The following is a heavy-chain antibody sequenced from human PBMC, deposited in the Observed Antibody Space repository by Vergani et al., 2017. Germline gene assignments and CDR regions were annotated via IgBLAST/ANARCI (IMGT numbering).Heavy chain of an antibody. CDR2: IYHSGST. J-gene: IGHJ4*02. D-gene: IGHD5-18*01. V-gene: IGHV4-38-2*01. CDR3: ASGYSSSGXVDY. CDR1: GYSISSGYH. Sequence: QVQLQESGPGLVKPSQTLSLTCAVSGYSISSGYHWGWIRQPPGKGLEWIGSIYHSGSTYYNPSLKSRVTISVDTSKNQFSLKLSSVTAADTAVYYCASGYSSSGXVDYWGQGTLVTVSS.